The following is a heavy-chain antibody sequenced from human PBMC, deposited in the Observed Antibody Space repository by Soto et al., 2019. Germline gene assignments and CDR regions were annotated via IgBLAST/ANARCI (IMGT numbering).Heavy chain of an antibody. CDR3: ARVHVMVVAGSTFGY. CDR2: IYHGGTT. Sequence: LSLTCTVSGGSISSSSYYWGWIRQPPGKGLEWIASIYHGGTTFYNPSLKSRITISVDTSNNQFSLKLTSVTAADTAVYYCARVHVMVVAGSTFGYWGHGTLVTVSS. CDR1: GGSISSSSYY. D-gene: IGHD6-19*01. V-gene: IGHV4-39*07. J-gene: IGHJ4*01.